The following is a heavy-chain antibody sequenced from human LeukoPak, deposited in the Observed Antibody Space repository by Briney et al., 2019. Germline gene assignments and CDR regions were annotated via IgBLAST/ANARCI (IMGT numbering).Heavy chain of an antibody. D-gene: IGHD6-13*01. V-gene: IGHV3-74*01. CDR2: INNDGSGT. J-gene: IGHJ5*02. Sequence: PGGSLRLSCAASGFTFSSYWMHWVRQAPGKGLVWVSRINNDGSGTSYADSVKGRFTIYRDNAKNTLYLQMNSLRAEDTAVYYCARPTKEGSSWYWWFDPWGQGTLVTVSS. CDR1: GFTFSSYW. CDR3: ARPTKEGSSWYWWFDP.